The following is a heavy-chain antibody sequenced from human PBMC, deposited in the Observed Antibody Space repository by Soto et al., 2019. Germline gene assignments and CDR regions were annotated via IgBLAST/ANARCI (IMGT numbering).Heavy chain of an antibody. D-gene: IGHD3-16*01. Sequence: EVQLLESGGGLVQPGGSLRLSCAASGFTFSSYAMSWVRQAPGKGLEWVSAISGSGGSTYYADSVKGRFTISRDNSKNPLYLKMTGGRAEDTAVYYCAKPPGGGPPHGGQGTLVTVSS. CDR1: GFTFSSYA. J-gene: IGHJ4*02. CDR3: AKPPGGGPPH. V-gene: IGHV3-23*01. CDR2: ISGSGGST.